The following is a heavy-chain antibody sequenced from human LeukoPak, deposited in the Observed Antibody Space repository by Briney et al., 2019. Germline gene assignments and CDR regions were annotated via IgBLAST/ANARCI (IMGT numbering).Heavy chain of an antibody. V-gene: IGHV3-23*01. D-gene: IGHD6-13*01. J-gene: IGHJ4*02. CDR2: ISGSGGST. CDR1: GFTFSSYA. CDR3: AKILRAAVTQLYYFDY. Sequence: GGSLRLSCAASGFTFSSYAMSWVRQAPGKGLEWVSTISGSGGSTDYADSVKGRFTISRDNSKNTLYLQMNSLRAEDTAVYYCAKILRAAVTQLYYFDYWGQGTLVTVSS.